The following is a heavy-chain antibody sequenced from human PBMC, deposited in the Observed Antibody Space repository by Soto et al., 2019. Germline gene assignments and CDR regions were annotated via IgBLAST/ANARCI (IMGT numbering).Heavy chain of an antibody. D-gene: IGHD6-19*01. J-gene: IGHJ4*02. CDR1: GYTFTSYG. CDR2: IGPYNGET. Sequence: ASVKVSCKASGYTFTSYGISWVRQAPGQGLEWMGGIGPYNGETNYAQKFQGRVTMTKDTSTDTAYMELSSLRSEDTAVYYCATVFLAVAGTLDYCGQGTLVTVSS. CDR3: ATVFLAVAGTLDY. V-gene: IGHV1-18*01.